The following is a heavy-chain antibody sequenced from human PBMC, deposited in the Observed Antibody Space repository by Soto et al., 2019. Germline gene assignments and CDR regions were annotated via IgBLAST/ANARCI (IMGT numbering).Heavy chain of an antibody. CDR1: GFTFSSYG. CDR3: AKDGSRMTPVTTIQY. J-gene: IGHJ4*02. D-gene: IGHD4-17*01. Sequence: QVQLVESGGGVVQPGRSLRLSCAASGFTFSSYGMHWVRQAPGKGLEWVAVISYDGSNKYYADSVMGRFTISRDNSKNTLYLQMNTLRAEDTAVYYCAKDGSRMTPVTTIQYWGQGTLVTVSS. V-gene: IGHV3-30*18. CDR2: ISYDGSNK.